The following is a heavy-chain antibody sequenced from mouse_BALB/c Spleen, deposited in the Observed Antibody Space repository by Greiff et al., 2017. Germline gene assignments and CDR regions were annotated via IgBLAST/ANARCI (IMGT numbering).Heavy chain of an antibody. Sequence: VHLVESGPGLVAPSQSLSITCTVSGFSLTSYGVHWVRQPPGKGLEWLGVIWAGGSTNYNSALMSRLSISKDNSKSQVFLKMNSLQTDDTAMYYCARDRGNHYWYYFDYWGQGTTLTVSS. V-gene: IGHV2-9*02. CDR3: ARDRGNHYWYYFDY. D-gene: IGHD2-14*01. CDR2: IWAGGST. CDR1: GFSLTSYG. J-gene: IGHJ2*01.